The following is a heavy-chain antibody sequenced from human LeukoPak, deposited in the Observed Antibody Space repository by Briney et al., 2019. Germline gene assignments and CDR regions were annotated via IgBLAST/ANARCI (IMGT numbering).Heavy chain of an antibody. CDR2: IYHSGST. CDR1: GGSISSGGYY. D-gene: IGHD3-10*01. CDR3: AQNKVRGVIRDY. Sequence: PSETLSLTCTVSGGSISSGGYYWSWIRQPPGKGLEWIGYIYHSGSTYYNPSLKSRVTISVDRSKNQFSLKLSSVTAADTAVYYCAQNKVRGVIRDYWGQGTLVTVSS. J-gene: IGHJ4*02. V-gene: IGHV4-30-2*01.